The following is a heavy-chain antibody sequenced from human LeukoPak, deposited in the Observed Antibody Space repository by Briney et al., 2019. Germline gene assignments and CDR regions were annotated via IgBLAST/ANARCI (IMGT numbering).Heavy chain of an antibody. CDR3: ARVYRVVRGNRGILGY. J-gene: IGHJ4*02. Sequence: ASVKVSCKASGYTFTGYDINWVRQATGQGLEWMGWMNPNSGNTGYAQKFQGRVTMTRNTSISTAYMELSSLRSEDTAVYYCARVYRVVRGNRGILGYWGQGTLVTVSS. CDR2: MNPNSGNT. V-gene: IGHV1-8*01. D-gene: IGHD4-23*01. CDR1: GYTFTGYD.